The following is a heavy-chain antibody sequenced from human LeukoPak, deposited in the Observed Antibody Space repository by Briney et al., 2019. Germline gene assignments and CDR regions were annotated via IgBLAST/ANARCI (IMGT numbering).Heavy chain of an antibody. D-gene: IGHD3-3*01. V-gene: IGHV1-18*01. J-gene: IGHJ4*02. Sequence: GASVKVSCKASGYTFTSYGISWVRQAPGQGLEWMGWISAYNGNTNYAQKLQGRVTMTTDTSTSTAYMELRSLRSDDTAVYYCARDGGDYDFWSGYSAFDYWGQGTLVTVSS. CDR2: ISAYNGNT. CDR3: ARDGGDYDFWSGYSAFDY. CDR1: GYTFTSYG.